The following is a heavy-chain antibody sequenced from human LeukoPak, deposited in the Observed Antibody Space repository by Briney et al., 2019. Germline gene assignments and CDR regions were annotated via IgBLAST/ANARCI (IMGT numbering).Heavy chain of an antibody. CDR3: ATGDGYNYDY. CDR1: GGTFSSYA. CDR2: IIPIFGTA. J-gene: IGHJ4*02. V-gene: IGHV1-69*06. Sequence: SVKVSCKASGGTFSSYAISWVRQAPGQGLEWMGGIIPIFGTANYAQKFQGRVTMTEDTSTDTAYMELSSLRSEDTAVYYCATGDGYNYDYWGQGTLVTVSS. D-gene: IGHD5-24*01.